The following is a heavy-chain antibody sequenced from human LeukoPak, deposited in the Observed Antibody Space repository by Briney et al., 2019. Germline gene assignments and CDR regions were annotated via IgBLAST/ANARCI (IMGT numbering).Heavy chain of an antibody. V-gene: IGHV3-11*01. J-gene: IGHJ4*02. D-gene: IGHD3-3*01. Sequence: GGSLRLSCEVSGFTFSSYVMSWIRQAPGKGLEWVSYISSSGSAIYYADSVKGRFTISRDNAKNSLYLQMNSLRAEDTAVYYCARDLRFEGNYYFDYWGQGTLVTVSS. CDR2: ISSSGSAI. CDR3: ARDLRFEGNYYFDY. CDR1: GFTFSSYV.